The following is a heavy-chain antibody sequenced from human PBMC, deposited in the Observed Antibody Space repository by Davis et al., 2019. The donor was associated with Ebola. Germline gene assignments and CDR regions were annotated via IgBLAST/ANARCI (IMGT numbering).Heavy chain of an antibody. CDR2: MNPNSGNT. J-gene: IGHJ4*02. CDR3: ARGGVATFDY. Sequence: AASVKVSCKASGYTFTSYYMHWVRQATGQGLEWMGWMNPNSGNTGYAQKFQGRVTMTRNTSISTAYMELSSLRSEDTAVYYCARGGVATFDYWGQGTLVTVSS. V-gene: IGHV1-8*02. CDR1: GYTFTSYY. D-gene: IGHD5-12*01.